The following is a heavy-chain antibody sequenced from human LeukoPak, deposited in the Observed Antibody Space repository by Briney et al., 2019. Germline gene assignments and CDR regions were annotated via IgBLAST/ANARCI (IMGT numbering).Heavy chain of an antibody. CDR1: GFTVSSNY. Sequence: GGSLRLSCAASGFTVSSNYMSWVRQAPGKGLEWVSVIYSGGSTYYADSVKGRFTISRDNSKNTLYLQMNSLRAEDTAVYYCARAPWLRGFDIWGQGTMVTVSS. CDR3: ARAPWLRGFDI. CDR2: IYSGGST. J-gene: IGHJ3*02. D-gene: IGHD5-12*01. V-gene: IGHV3-66*01.